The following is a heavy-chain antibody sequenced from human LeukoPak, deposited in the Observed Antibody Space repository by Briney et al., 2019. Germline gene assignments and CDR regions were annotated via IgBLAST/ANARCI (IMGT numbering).Heavy chain of an antibody. CDR1: GYTFTSYY. J-gene: IGHJ5*02. CDR2: INPSGGST. Sequence: GASVKVFCKASGYTFTSYYMHWVRQAPGQGLEWMGIINPSGGSTSYAQKFQGRVTMTRDTSTSTVYMELSSLRSEDTAVYYCARARRMLGLGNWFDPWGQGTLVTVSS. D-gene: IGHD3/OR15-3a*01. V-gene: IGHV1-46*01. CDR3: ARARRMLGLGNWFDP.